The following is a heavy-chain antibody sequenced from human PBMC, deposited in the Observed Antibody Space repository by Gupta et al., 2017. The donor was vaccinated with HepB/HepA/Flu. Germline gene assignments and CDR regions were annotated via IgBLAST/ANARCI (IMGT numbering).Heavy chain of an antibody. Sequence: EVQLLESGGGLVQPGGSLRLSCVASGFTFSTCAMGWVRQAPGKGLEWVSGVSASGVTTFYADSVKGRFTISRDNSKNTLYVLMNTLRAEDTAVYYCVKFAPDPVEQVDYFDYWGQGNLVTVSS. CDR1: GFTFSTCA. D-gene: IGHD1/OR15-1a*01. CDR2: VSASGVTT. V-gene: IGHV3-23*01. J-gene: IGHJ4*02. CDR3: VKFAPDPVEQVDYFDY.